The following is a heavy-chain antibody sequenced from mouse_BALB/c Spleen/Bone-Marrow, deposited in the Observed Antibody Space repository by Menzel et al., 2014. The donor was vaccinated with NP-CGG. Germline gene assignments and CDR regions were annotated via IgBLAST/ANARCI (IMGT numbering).Heavy chain of an antibody. Sequence: QVQLKESGPGLVQSSQSLSITCTVSGFSLTNYGVHWVRQSPGKGLEWLGVIWRGGSTDYNAAFMSRLSITRDNSKSQVFFKMSSLQADDTAIYYCAKNRRGTRAMDYWGQGTSVTVSS. J-gene: IGHJ4*01. CDR3: AKNRRGTRAMDY. CDR2: IWRGGST. V-gene: IGHV2-5*01. D-gene: IGHD3-3*01. CDR1: GFSLTNYG.